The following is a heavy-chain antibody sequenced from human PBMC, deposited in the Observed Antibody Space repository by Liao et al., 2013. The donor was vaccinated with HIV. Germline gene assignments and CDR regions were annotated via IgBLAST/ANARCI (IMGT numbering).Heavy chain of an antibody. D-gene: IGHD2-2*02. Sequence: GGSISSGSYYWSWIRQPAGKGLEWIGRVYTSGSTNYNPSLKTRVTISLDTSKNQFSLELSSVTAADTAVYYCARDCSSTSCYRDFDYWGQGTLVTVSS. J-gene: IGHJ4*02. CDR2: VYTSGST. CDR1: GGSISSGSYY. V-gene: IGHV4-61*02. CDR3: ARDCSSTSCYRDFDY.